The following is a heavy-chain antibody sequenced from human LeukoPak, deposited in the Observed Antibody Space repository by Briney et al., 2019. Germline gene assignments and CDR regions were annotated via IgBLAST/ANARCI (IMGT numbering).Heavy chain of an antibody. CDR3: ARGVDNYDGSVDAFLI. D-gene: IGHD3-22*01. CDR1: GYTFTRYG. CDR2: INVHGGNA. V-gene: IGHV1-18*01. Sequence: ASVKVSCKASGYTFTRYGINWVRQAPGEGLEWMGWINVHGGNANYAQKVQGRVTMTRDISTSTAYMELRSLRHDDTAVYFCARGVDNYDGSVDAFLIWDQGTPVTVSS. J-gene: IGHJ3*02.